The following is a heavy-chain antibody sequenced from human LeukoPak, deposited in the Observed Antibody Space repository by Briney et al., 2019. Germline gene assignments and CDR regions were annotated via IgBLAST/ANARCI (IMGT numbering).Heavy chain of an antibody. D-gene: IGHD6-19*01. CDR3: ARAVSGRFDY. V-gene: IGHV4-59*08. CDR2: IYYSGST. Sequence: SETLSLTCTVSGGSMCPYHWGWIRQPPGKGLEWTGYIYYSGSTNYNPSLNSRVTISVDTSKNQFSLRLSSVTAADTAIYYCARAVSGRFDYWGQGTLVTVSS. CDR1: GGSMCPYH. J-gene: IGHJ4*02.